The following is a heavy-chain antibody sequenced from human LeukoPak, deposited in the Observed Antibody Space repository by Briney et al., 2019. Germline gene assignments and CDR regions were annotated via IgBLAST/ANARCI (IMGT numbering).Heavy chain of an antibody. V-gene: IGHV3-30*02. CDR3: AKSATYGSGSFYYMDV. Sequence: PGGSLRLSCAASGFTFSNYGMHWVRQAPGKGLEWVAFIRYDGSNKYYADSVKGRFTISRDNSKNMLYLQMNSLRAEDTAVYYCAKSATYGSGSFYYMDVWGKGTTVTVSS. J-gene: IGHJ6*03. CDR2: IRYDGSNK. D-gene: IGHD3-10*01. CDR1: GFTFSNYG.